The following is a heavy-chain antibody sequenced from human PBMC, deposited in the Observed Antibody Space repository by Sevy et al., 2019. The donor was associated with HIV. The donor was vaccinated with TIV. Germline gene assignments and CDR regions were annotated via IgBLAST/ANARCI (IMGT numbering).Heavy chain of an antibody. CDR1: GGSITSLY. CDR2: IYYNGHI. D-gene: IGHD1-1*01. CDR3: AGENAWGRGYS. V-gene: IGHV4-59*08. Sequence: SETLSLTCTASGGSITSLYWNWIRQPPGKGLEWIANIYYNGHINYNPSPKSRVTLSLDTSKNQFSLRLSSVTAADTAMYYCAGENAWGRGYSWGQGTLVTVSS. J-gene: IGHJ4*02.